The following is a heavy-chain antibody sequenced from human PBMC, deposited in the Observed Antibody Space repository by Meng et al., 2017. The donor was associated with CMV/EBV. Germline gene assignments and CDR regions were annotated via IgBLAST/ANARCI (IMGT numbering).Heavy chain of an antibody. Sequence: GESLKISCAASGFTFSSYAMSWVRQAPGKGLEWVSAISGGGGSTYYADSVKGRFTISRDNSKNTLYLQMNSLRAEDTVVYYCAKTTAVDTRSYYYYGMDVWGQGTTVTVSS. CDR1: GFTFSSYA. CDR3: AKTTAVDTRSYYYYGMDV. J-gene: IGHJ6*02. V-gene: IGHV3-23*01. CDR2: ISGGGGST. D-gene: IGHD6-13*01.